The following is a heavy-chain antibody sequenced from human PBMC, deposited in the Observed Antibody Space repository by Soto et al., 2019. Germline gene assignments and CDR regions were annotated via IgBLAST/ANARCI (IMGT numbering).Heavy chain of an antibody. CDR3: ARKSGSYSDSAKLDY. Sequence: QVQLQQWGAGLLKPSETLSLTCAVYGGSFRGYYWSWIRQPPGKGLGWIGEINHSGSTNYNPSLKSRVTISVDTSKNQFSLKLSSVTAADTAVYYCARKSGSYSDSAKLDYWGQGTLVTVSS. J-gene: IGHJ4*02. D-gene: IGHD1-26*01. CDR2: INHSGST. CDR1: GGSFRGYY. V-gene: IGHV4-34*01.